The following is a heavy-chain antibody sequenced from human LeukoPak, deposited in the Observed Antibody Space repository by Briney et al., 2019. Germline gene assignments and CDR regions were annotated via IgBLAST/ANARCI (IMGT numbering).Heavy chain of an antibody. V-gene: IGHV4-4*02. Sequence: SETLSLTCAVSGGSISSRNWWSWVRQPPGKGLEWIGEIYHSGSTNYNPSLKTRVTISVDKSKNQFSLKLSSVTAADTAVYYCASQAPYGSGSYRPFGYWGQGTLVTVSS. D-gene: IGHD3-10*01. J-gene: IGHJ4*02. CDR3: ASQAPYGSGSYRPFGY. CDR1: GGSISSRNW. CDR2: IYHSGST.